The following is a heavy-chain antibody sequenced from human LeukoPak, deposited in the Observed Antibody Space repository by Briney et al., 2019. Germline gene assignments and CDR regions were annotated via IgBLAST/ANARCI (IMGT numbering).Heavy chain of an antibody. V-gene: IGHV4-59*02. D-gene: IGHD6-19*01. CDR1: GGSVSSSY. Sequence: SETLSLTCTVSGGSVSSSYWSWIRQPPGKGLEWIGFIYYTGSTNYNPCLKSRVTISVDTSKNQFSLKLSSVTAADTAVYYCASSSGWTNLDYWGQGTLVTVSS. CDR3: ASSSGWTNLDY. J-gene: IGHJ4*02. CDR2: IYYTGST.